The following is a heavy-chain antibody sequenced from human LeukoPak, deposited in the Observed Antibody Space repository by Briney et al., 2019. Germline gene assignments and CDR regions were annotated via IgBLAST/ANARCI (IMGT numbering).Heavy chain of an antibody. CDR1: GDTVSSKRAA. Sequence: SQTLSLTCAISGDTVSSKRAAWNWIRQSPLRGLERLGRTFYRSKWNNDYAVSVKGRITIKPDTSKNQFSLQLNSVTPEDTAVYYCANLRTGTSDVFDIWGQGTMVTVSS. CDR3: ANLRTGTSDVFDI. J-gene: IGHJ3*02. V-gene: IGHV6-1*01. CDR2: TFYRSKWNN. D-gene: IGHD2-8*02.